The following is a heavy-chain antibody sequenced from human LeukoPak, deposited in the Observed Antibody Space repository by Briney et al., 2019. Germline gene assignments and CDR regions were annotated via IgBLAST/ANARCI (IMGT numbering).Heavy chain of an antibody. J-gene: IGHJ4*02. CDR2: ISSSSSYT. Sequence: GGSLRLSCAASGFTFSDYYMSWIRQAPGKGLEWVSYISSSSSYTNYPDSVKGRFTISRDNAKNSLYPQMNSLRAEDTAVYYCAREFYDSGGYYLDYWGQGTLVTVSS. V-gene: IGHV3-11*05. D-gene: IGHD3-22*01. CDR1: GFTFSDYY. CDR3: AREFYDSGGYYLDY.